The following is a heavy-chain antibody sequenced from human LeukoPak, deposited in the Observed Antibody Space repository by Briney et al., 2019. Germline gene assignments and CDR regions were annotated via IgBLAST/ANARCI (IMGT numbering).Heavy chain of an antibody. V-gene: IGHV3-23*01. CDR1: GFTFSSYG. CDR2: ISGSGGST. CDR3: ARENYYDSSVDY. J-gene: IGHJ4*02. Sequence: GGSLRLSCAASGFTFSSYGMSWVRQAPGKGLEWVSAISGSGGSTYYADSVKGRFTISRDNSKNTLYLQMNSLRAEDTALYYCARENYYDSSVDYWGQGTLVTVSS. D-gene: IGHD3-22*01.